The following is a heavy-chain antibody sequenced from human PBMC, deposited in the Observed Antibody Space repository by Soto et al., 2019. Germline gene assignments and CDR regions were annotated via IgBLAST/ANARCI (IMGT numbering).Heavy chain of an antibody. CDR2: VFYDGSP. CDR1: GASITSGDYY. J-gene: IGHJ2*01. Sequence: QLRQSGPGLVKPPETLSLTCSVSGASITSGDYYWGWVRQSPGKGLEWIGSVFYDGSPYYNPSLQSRVTLSVETSRNQFSLKLNSATVADTAVYYCVRTVGSSWFFDLWGRGTLITVSS. V-gene: IGHV4-39*01. D-gene: IGHD3-10*01. CDR3: VRTVGSSWFFDL.